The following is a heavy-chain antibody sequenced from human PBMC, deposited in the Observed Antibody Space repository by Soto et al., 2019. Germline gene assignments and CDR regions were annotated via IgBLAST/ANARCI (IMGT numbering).Heavy chain of an antibody. J-gene: IGHJ4*02. D-gene: IGHD3-9*01. V-gene: IGHV4-39*01. CDR1: GDYINSDKYY. Sequence: QLQESGPGLVKPSETLSLTCSVSGDYINSDKYYWGWIRHPPGKCLEWIGSIYYRGNTYYNPSLLTLVTITLDYSSIQFSLRLNSVIAAYSAVYFCARLEGLATISYYFDFLGQGAQVTGSS. CDR2: IYYRGNT. CDR3: ARLEGLATISYYFDF.